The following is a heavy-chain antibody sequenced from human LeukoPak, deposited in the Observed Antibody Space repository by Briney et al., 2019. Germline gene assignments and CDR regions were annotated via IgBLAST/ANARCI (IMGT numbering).Heavy chain of an antibody. Sequence: PGGSLRLSCAASGFTVSSNYMSWVRQAPGKGLEWVSVIYSGGSTYYADSVKGRFTISRDSSKNTLYLQMNSLRAEDTAVYYCARVLWFGELLVDYWGQGTLVTVSS. V-gene: IGHV3-53*01. CDR2: IYSGGST. D-gene: IGHD3-10*01. CDR1: GFTVSSNY. J-gene: IGHJ4*02. CDR3: ARVLWFGELLVDY.